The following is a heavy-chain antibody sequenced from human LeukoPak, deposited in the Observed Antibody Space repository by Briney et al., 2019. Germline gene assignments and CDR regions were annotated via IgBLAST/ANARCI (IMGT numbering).Heavy chain of an antibody. CDR1: GFSANSNY. D-gene: IGHD6-19*01. V-gene: IGHV3-23*01. CDR3: AKEGGWYVFDY. J-gene: IGHJ4*02. Sequence: GGSLRLSCAASGFSANSNYMSWVRQAPGKGLEWVSAISGSGGSTYYADSVKGRFTISRDNSKNTLYLQMNSLRAEDTAVYYCAKEGGWYVFDYWGQGTLVTVSS. CDR2: ISGSGGST.